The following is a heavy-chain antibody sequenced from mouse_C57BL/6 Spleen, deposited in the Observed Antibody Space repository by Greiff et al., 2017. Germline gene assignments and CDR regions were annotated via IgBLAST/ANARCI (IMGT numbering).Heavy chain of an antibody. D-gene: IGHD1-1*01. V-gene: IGHV14-3*01. CDR2: IDPANGNT. J-gene: IGHJ2*01. CDR1: GFNIKNTY. CDR3: ARGTVVDPYFDY. Sequence: VQLQQSVAELVRPGASVKLSCTASGFNIKNTYMHWVKQRPEHGLEWIGRIDPANGNTKYAPKFQGKATITADTSSNTAYLQLSSLPSEDTAIYSCARGTVVDPYFDYWGQGTTLTVSS.